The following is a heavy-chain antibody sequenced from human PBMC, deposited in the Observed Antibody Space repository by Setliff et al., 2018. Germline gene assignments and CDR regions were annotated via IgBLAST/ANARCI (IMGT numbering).Heavy chain of an antibody. J-gene: IGHJ4*02. CDR1: GGSVSSGSYY. CDR2: IYSSGRT. V-gene: IGHV4-30-4*08. Sequence: PSETPSLTCTVSGGSVSSGSYYWSWVRQSPGKGLEWIGYIYSSGRTYYNPSLKSRFSISVDTSKNQFSLKLSSVTAADTAVYYCARESRYYYDNLGTLDYWGQGTLVTVSS. CDR3: ARESRYYYDNLGTLDY. D-gene: IGHD3-22*01.